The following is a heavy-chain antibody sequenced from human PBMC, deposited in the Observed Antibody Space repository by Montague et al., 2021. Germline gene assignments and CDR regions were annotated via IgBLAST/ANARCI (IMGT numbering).Heavy chain of an antibody. J-gene: IGHJ6*02. CDR2: TSGSSTYI. CDR3: AREECGLDV. Sequence: SLRLSCAGSGFTFGSYDMNWVRQAPGKGLEWVSSTSGSSTYIYYADSMKGRVTISRDNAKNSLYLQMNSLRVEDTALYYCAREECGLDVWGQGTTVTVSS. CDR1: GFTFGSYD. D-gene: IGHD3-3*01. V-gene: IGHV3-21*04.